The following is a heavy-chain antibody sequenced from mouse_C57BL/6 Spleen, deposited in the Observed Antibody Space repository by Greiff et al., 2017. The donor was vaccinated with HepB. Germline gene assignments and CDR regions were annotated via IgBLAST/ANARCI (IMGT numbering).Heavy chain of an antibody. CDR1: GYAFSSSW. CDR2: IYPGDGDT. CDR3: AIITTVPLDY. J-gene: IGHJ2*01. D-gene: IGHD1-1*01. V-gene: IGHV1-82*01. Sequence: LVESGPELVKPGASVKISCKASGYAFSSSWMNWVKQRPGKGLEWIGRIYPGDGDTNYNGKFKGKATLTADKSSSTAYMQLSSLTSEDSAVYFCAIITTVPLDYWGQGTTLTVSS.